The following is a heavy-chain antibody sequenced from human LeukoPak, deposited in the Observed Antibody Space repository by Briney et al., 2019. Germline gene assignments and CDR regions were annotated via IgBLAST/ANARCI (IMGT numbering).Heavy chain of an antibody. CDR3: AWPHWAPDDNYGMDV. CDR2: IKQDGSEK. J-gene: IGHJ6*02. Sequence: GGSLRLSCAASGFPFSSYWMSWVRQAPGKGLEWVANIKQDGSEKYYVDSVKGRFTISRDNAKNSLYLQMNSLRAEDTAVYYCAWPHWAPDDNYGMDVWGQGTTVTVSS. D-gene: IGHD7-27*01. CDR1: GFPFSSYW. V-gene: IGHV3-7*01.